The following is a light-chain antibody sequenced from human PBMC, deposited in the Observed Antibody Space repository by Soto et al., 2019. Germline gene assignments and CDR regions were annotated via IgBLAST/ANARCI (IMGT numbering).Light chain of an antibody. Sequence: DVQMTQSPSSLSASVGDRVTITCRASQSISTSLNWYQQKPGKAPKLLIYAASSLQSGVPSRFSGSASGTYFTLTISSLQPEDFATYCCQQASSFPLTFGQGTRLEIK. CDR2: AAS. V-gene: IGKV1-39*01. CDR3: QQASSFPLT. CDR1: QSISTS. J-gene: IGKJ5*01.